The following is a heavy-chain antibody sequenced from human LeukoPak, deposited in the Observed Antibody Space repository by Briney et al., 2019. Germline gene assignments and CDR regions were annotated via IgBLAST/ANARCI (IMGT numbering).Heavy chain of an antibody. D-gene: IGHD3-22*01. CDR3: ARLSYYDSSGYYYSKEEAFDI. CDR2: IYYSGST. Sequence: PSETLSLTCTVSGGSISSYYWSWIRQPPGKGLEWIGYIYYSGSTNYNPSLKSRVTISVDTSKNQFSLKLSSVTAADTAVYYCARLSYYDSSGYYYSKEEAFDIWGQGTMVTVSS. J-gene: IGHJ3*02. CDR1: GGSISSYY. V-gene: IGHV4-59*08.